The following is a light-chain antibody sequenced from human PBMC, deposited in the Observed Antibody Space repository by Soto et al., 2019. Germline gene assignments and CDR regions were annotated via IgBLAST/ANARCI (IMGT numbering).Light chain of an antibody. Sequence: DIQMTQSPSTLSGSVGDRVTITCRASQTISSWLAWYQQKPGKAPKPLIYDASTLKTGVPSRFSGSGSGSEFNFTISGLQPEDFATDFCQQYNTYSTVGQGKRLEIK. CDR2: DAS. CDR3: QQYNTYST. J-gene: IGKJ5*01. V-gene: IGKV1-5*01. CDR1: QTISSW.